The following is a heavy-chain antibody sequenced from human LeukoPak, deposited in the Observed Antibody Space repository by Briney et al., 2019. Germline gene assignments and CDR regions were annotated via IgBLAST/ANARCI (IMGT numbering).Heavy chain of an antibody. Sequence: GASVKVSCKASGYTFTGYYMHWVRQAPGQGLEWMGWINPSGGTTNYAQKFQGRVTMTRDTSTSTVYMELSSLRSEDTAVYYCARFAVHRRIAVAGQFGLDYWGQGTLVTVSS. V-gene: IGHV1-46*01. D-gene: IGHD6-19*01. J-gene: IGHJ4*02. CDR1: GYTFTGYY. CDR2: INPSGGTT. CDR3: ARFAVHRRIAVAGQFGLDY.